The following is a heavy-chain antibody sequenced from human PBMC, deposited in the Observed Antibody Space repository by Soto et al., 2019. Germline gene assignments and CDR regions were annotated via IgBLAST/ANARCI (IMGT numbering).Heavy chain of an antibody. D-gene: IGHD6-13*01. CDR3: ARVRDLSSSWLIGAFDI. V-gene: IGHV3-30*03. Sequence: QVQLVESGGGVVQPGRSLRLSCAASGFTFSSYGMHWVRQAPGKGLEWVAVISYDVSNKYYADSVKGRFTISRDNSKITLYLQMNRLRAEDTAVYYCARVRDLSSSWLIGAFDIWGQGTMVTVSS. CDR2: ISYDVSNK. J-gene: IGHJ3*02. CDR1: GFTFSSYG.